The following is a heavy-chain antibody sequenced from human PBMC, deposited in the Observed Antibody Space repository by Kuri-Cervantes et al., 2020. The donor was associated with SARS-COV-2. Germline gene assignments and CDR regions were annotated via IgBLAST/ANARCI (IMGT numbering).Heavy chain of an antibody. D-gene: IGHD3-22*01. CDR1: GYTFTGYY. CDR3: AFGYWGSGYPRHYYHMDV. V-gene: IGHV1-2*02. Sequence: ASVQVSCKASGYTFTGYYMHWVRQAPGQGLEWMGWINPNSGGTNYARKFQGRVTMTRDTSISTAYMELSRLRSDDTAVYYCAFGYWGSGYPRHYYHMDVWGKGTTVTVSS. J-gene: IGHJ6*03. CDR2: INPNSGGT.